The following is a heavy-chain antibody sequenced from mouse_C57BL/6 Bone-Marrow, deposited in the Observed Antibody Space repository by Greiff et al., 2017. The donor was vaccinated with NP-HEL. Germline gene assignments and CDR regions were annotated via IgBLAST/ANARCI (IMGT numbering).Heavy chain of an antibody. CDR1: GFTFSDYY. J-gene: IGHJ2*01. CDR2: INYDGSST. V-gene: IGHV5-16*01. CDR3: ARRGIYYYGPYFDY. Sequence: EVHLVESEGGLVQPGSSMKLSCTASGFTFSDYYMAWVRQVPEKGLEWVANINYDGSSTYYLDSLKSRFIISRDNAKNILYLQMSSLKSEDTATYYCARRGIYYYGPYFDYWGQGTTLTVSS. D-gene: IGHD1-1*01.